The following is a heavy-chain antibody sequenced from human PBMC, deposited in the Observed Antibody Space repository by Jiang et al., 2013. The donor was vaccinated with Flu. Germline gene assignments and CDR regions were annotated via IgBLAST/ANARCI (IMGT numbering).Heavy chain of an antibody. CDR2: IYYSGST. Sequence: WSWIRQPPGKGLEWIGYIYYSGSTYYNPSLKSRVTISVDTSKNQFSLKLSSVTAADTAVYYCVRGSYRSAYAAIDYWGQGTLVTVSS. J-gene: IGHJ4*02. D-gene: IGHD3-16*02. CDR3: VRGSYRSAYAAIDY. V-gene: IGHV4-30-4*01.